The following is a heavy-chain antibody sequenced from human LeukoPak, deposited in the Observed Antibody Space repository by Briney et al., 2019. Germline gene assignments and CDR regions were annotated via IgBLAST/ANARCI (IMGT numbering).Heavy chain of an antibody. Sequence: GGSLRLSCAASGFTFSSYRMNWVRQAPGKGLEWVSSISSSSSYIYYADSVKGRFTISRDNAKNSLYLQMNSLRAEDTAVYYCARGGESWRGYIVDWGQGTLVTVSS. J-gene: IGHJ4*02. CDR3: ARGGESWRGYIVD. CDR2: ISSSSSYI. D-gene: IGHD3-3*01. V-gene: IGHV3-21*01. CDR1: GFTFSSYR.